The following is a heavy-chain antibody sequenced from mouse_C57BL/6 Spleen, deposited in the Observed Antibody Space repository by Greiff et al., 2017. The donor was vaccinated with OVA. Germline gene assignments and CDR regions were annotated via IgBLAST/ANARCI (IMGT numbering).Heavy chain of an antibody. J-gene: IGHJ2*01. Sequence: VQLQQSGAELVKPGASVKLSCTASGFNIKDYYMHWVKQRTEQGLEWIGRIDPEDGETKYASKFQGKATITADTSSNTAYLQLSSLTSEDTAGYYGAKADYSGSYYVDYWGKGTTLTVSS. CDR1: GFNIKDYY. CDR3: AKADYSGSYYVDY. CDR2: IDPEDGET. V-gene: IGHV14-2*01. D-gene: IGHD2-4*01.